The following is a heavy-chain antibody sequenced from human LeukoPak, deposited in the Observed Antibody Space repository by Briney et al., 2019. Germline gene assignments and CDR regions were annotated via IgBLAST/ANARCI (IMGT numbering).Heavy chain of an antibody. CDR2: ENGGTT. J-gene: IGHJ5*02. V-gene: IGHV3-43*02. Sequence: GGSPRLSCAASGFTFHKYPMHWVRQPPGKGLEWVALENGGTTFYAGSVKGRFTISRDNSKNSVYLQMNSLISEDTALYYCTQDYMGSYLAWGQGTLVTVSS. CDR1: GFTFHKYP. CDR3: TQDYMGSYLA. D-gene: IGHD1-26*01.